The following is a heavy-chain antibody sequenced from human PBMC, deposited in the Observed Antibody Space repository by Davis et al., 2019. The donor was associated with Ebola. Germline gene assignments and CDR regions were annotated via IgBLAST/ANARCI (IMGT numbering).Heavy chain of an antibody. CDR3: ARVREYGAHNDY. CDR2: ISSSSSYI. CDR1: GFTFSSYS. Sequence: GESLKISCAASGFTFSSYSMNWVRQAPGKGLEWVSSISSSSSYIYYADSVKGRSTISRDNAKNSLYLQMNSLRAEDTAVYYCARVREYGAHNDYWGQGTLVTVSS. J-gene: IGHJ4*02. V-gene: IGHV3-21*01. D-gene: IGHD4-17*01.